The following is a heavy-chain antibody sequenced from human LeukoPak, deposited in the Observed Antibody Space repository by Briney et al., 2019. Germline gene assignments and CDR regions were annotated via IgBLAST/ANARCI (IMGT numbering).Heavy chain of an antibody. Sequence: GGSLRLSCTASGFTVRTNYMSWVRQAPGKGLEWVSVIYSSGDTYYADSVKGRFTISRDDSKNTLYLQMNSLRAEDTAVYYCARAYYDILTTDSWGQGTLVSVSS. CDR3: ARAYYDILTTDS. J-gene: IGHJ4*02. CDR1: GFTVRTNY. CDR2: IYSSGDT. V-gene: IGHV3-66*01. D-gene: IGHD3-9*01.